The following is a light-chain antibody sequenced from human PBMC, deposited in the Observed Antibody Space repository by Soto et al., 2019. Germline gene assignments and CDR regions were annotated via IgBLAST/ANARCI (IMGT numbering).Light chain of an antibody. J-gene: IGKJ1*01. CDR1: QSVSSN. Sequence: EIVMTQSPPTLSVSPGERATLSCRASQSVSSNLAWYQQKPGQAPRLLIYGASTRATGIPARFSGSGSGTEFTLTISSLQSEDFAVYYCKKYNNWPRTFGQGTKV. CDR3: KKYNNWPRT. CDR2: GAS. V-gene: IGKV3-15*01.